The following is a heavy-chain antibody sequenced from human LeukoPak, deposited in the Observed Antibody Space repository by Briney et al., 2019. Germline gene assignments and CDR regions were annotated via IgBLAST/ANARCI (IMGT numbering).Heavy chain of an antibody. CDR1: GYTFTSNY. J-gene: IGHJ5*02. D-gene: IGHD6-13*01. V-gene: IGHV1-46*01. Sequence: ASVKVSCKAFGYTFTSNYMHWVRQAPGQGPEWMGVISPSGGSTTYAQKFQGRVTLTRDMSTSTDYLELRSLRSDDTAVYYCARDLIAAAGSWFDPWGQGTLVTVSS. CDR2: ISPSGGST. CDR3: ARDLIAAAGSWFDP.